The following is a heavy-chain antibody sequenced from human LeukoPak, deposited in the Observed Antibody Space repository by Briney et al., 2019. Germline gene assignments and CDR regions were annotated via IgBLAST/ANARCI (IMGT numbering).Heavy chain of an antibody. D-gene: IGHD1/OR15-1a*01. CDR2: LYSGSST. Sequence: GGSLRLSCAASGFTVSSNYMSWVRQAPGKGLEWVSVLYSGSSTYYADSVKGRFTISRDNSKNTVYLQMNSLRADDTAVYYCARGTWLNKLFDYWGQGTLVTVSS. J-gene: IGHJ4*02. V-gene: IGHV3-66*01. CDR1: GFTVSSNY. CDR3: ARGTWLNKLFDY.